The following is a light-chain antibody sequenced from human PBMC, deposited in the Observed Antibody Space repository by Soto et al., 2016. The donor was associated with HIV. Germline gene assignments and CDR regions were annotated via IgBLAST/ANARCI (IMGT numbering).Light chain of an antibody. J-gene: IGKJ1*01. CDR3: QQYNSVPWT. V-gene: IGKV1-5*03. CDR1: QSVSVW. CDR2: KTS. Sequence: DIQMTQVPSTLSASIGDRVTITCRASQSVSVWLAWYQQKPGKAPNLLIFKTSTLEIGVPSRFSGSGSGTDFTLTLSSVQPDDVGTYYCQQYNSVPWTFGQG.